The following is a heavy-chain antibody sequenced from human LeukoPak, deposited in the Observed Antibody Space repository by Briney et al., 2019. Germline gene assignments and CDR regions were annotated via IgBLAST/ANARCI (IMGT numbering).Heavy chain of an antibody. J-gene: IGHJ4*02. CDR2: IYPGDSDT. D-gene: IGHD3-10*01. CDR3: ARQSGSWFGELLSPDY. V-gene: IGHV5-51*01. CDR1: GYSFTSYW. Sequence: GESLKISCKGSGYSFTSYWIGWVRQMPGKGLEWMGIIYPGDSDTRYSPSFQGQVTISADKSISTAYLQWSSLKASDTAMYYCARQSGSWFGELLSPDYWGQGTLVTVSS.